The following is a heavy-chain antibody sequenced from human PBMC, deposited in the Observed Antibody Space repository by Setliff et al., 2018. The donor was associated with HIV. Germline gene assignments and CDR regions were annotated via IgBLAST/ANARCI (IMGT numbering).Heavy chain of an antibody. CDR3: ARGPPFAY. CDR1: GGSFIESSFQ. CDR2: IAYSGTTMYF. V-gene: IGHV4-39*07. J-gene: IGHJ4*02. Sequence: SETLSLTCNVSGGSFIESSFQSTWIRQAPGKGLEWIGDIAYSGTTMYFNYNPSLESRLSLSEDTSRHQFSLKLTSVTADDTGIYYCARGPPFAYWGQGLLVTVSS.